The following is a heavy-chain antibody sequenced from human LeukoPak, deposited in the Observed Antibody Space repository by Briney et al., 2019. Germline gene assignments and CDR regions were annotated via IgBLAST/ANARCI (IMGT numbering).Heavy chain of an antibody. J-gene: IGHJ4*02. D-gene: IGHD3-9*01. Sequence: GESLKISCKASGYSFTSQWIGWVRQMPGKGLEWTGIIYPDDSDTRYSPSFQGQVTISADKSISTAYLQWSSLKASDSAMYYCARHGKYFTGSHHFDSWGQGTLLTVSS. CDR2: IYPDDSDT. CDR3: ARHGKYFTGSHHFDS. V-gene: IGHV5-51*01. CDR1: GYSFTSQW.